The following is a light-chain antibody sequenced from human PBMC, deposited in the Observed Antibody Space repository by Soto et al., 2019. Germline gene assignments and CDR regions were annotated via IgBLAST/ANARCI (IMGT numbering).Light chain of an antibody. CDR2: GVS. V-gene: IGKV3-15*01. CDR1: QSVGIN. CDR3: QQYNNWPQT. Sequence: ERVMTQSPVTLSVSPGESVTLSCRASQSVGINLAWYQQKPGQAPSLLIYGVSTRATGIPTRFSGSGSGRQFTLTISSLQSEDFAVYYCQQYNNWPQTFGQGTKVEIK. J-gene: IGKJ1*01.